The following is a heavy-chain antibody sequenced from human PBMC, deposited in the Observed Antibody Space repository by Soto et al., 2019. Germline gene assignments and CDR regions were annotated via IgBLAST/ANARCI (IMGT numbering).Heavy chain of an antibody. V-gene: IGHV3-11*05. CDR2: ISDGGSYT. D-gene: IGHD6-19*01. CDR1: GFIFSDYY. Sequence: SLRLSCVASGFIFSDYYMAWIRRAPGKGLEWVSYISDGGSYTNHGNSVRGRVSVSRDDARNSLYLQINNLRVEDTGVYYCARAPGAVNSYAGVDVWGQGTTVTVSS. CDR3: ARAPGAVNSYAGVDV. J-gene: IGHJ6*02.